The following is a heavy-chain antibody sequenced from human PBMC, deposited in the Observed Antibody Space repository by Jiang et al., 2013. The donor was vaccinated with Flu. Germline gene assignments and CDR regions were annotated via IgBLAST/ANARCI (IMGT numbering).Heavy chain of an antibody. J-gene: IGHJ3*02. CDR1: GYTFTGYY. CDR2: INPNSGNT. CDR3: ARWGAGTDAFDI. V-gene: IGHV1-2*02. Sequence: GAEVKKPGASVKVSCKASGYTFTGYYLHWVRQAPGQGLEWMGWINPNSGNTNYAQSFQGRVTMSRDTSISTVYMELSSLKSDDAAVYWCARWGAGTDAFDIWGQGTSVTVSS. D-gene: IGHD1-14*01.